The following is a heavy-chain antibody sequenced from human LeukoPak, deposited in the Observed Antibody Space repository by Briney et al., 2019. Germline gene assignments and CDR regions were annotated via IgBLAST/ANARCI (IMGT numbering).Heavy chain of an antibody. CDR1: GDSIRSGGYY. J-gene: IGHJ4*02. D-gene: IGHD4-17*01. Sequence: SQTLSLTCTVSGDSIRSGGYYWSWVRQHPGKGLEWIGYIYYSGRTYYNTSLKSRLTISADTSKNQFSLKMSSVTAADTAVYYCARVYGDYPSYFDPWGQGTLVAVSS. CDR3: ARVYGDYPSYFDP. CDR2: IYYSGRT. V-gene: IGHV4-31*03.